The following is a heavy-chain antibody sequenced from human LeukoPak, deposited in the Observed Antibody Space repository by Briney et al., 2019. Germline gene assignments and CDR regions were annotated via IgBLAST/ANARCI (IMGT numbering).Heavy chain of an antibody. CDR1: GFTFSSYW. Sequence: GGSLRLSCAASGFTFSSYWMHWVRQAPGKGLVWVSRINSDGSSTSYADSVKGRFTISRDNAKNTLYLQMNSLRAEDTAVYYSARGSAARPGYDDYMDVWGKETTVTVSS. CDR2: INSDGSST. D-gene: IGHD6-6*01. CDR3: ARGSAARPGYDDYMDV. V-gene: IGHV3-74*01. J-gene: IGHJ6*03.